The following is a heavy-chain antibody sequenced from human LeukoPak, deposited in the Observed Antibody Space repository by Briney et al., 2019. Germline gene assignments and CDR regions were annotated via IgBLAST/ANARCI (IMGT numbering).Heavy chain of an antibody. J-gene: IGHJ4*02. CDR3: ARHVGILGKWGFDY. V-gene: IGHV4-4*02. Sequence: SETLSLTCAVSGASITSNWWSWVRQSPGKGLEWIGEIHHSASPNYNTSLKSRVTLSLDKSQNQFSLKVTSVTAADTAVYYCARHVGILGKWGFDYWGQGTLVTVSS. D-gene: IGHD7-27*01. CDR2: IHHSASP. CDR1: GASITSNW.